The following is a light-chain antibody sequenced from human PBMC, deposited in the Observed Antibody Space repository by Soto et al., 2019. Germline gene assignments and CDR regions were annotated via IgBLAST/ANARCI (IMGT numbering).Light chain of an antibody. CDR2: KVN. V-gene: IGLV2-14*01. CDR3: SAHTTTTTVYV. Sequence: QSVLTQPASVSGSPGQSITISCTGTSSDVASSNYVSWYQQQPGQAPKLMIYKVNNRPSGVSDRFSGSKSSNTASLTISGLQAEDEADYYCSAHTTTTTVYVFGTRTKVTVL. J-gene: IGLJ1*01. CDR1: SSDVASSNY.